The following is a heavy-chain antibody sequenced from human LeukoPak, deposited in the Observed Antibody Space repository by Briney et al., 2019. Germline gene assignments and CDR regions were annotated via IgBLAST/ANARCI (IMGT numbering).Heavy chain of an antibody. CDR1: GGTFSSYA. J-gene: IGHJ4*02. D-gene: IGHD6-13*01. V-gene: IGHV1-69*13. Sequence: SVKVSCKASGGTFSSYAISWVRQAPGQGLEWMGGIIHIFGTANYAQKFQGRVTITADESTSTAYMELSSLRSEDTAVYYCARGAAAGIGRYFDYWGQGTLVTVSS. CDR2: IIHIFGTA. CDR3: ARGAAAGIGRYFDY.